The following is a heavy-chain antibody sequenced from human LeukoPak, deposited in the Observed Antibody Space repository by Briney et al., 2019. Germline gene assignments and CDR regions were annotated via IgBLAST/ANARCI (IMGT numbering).Heavy chain of an antibody. D-gene: IGHD1-7*01. CDR2: IYTTGST. V-gene: IGHV4-59*10. CDR3: ARGTMDCDY. J-gene: IGHJ4*02. Sequence: PSETLSLTCAVYGGSFSGYYWSWIRQPAGKGLEWIGRIYTTGSTNYNPSLKSRVTISVDTSKNQFSLKLSSVTAADTAVYYCARGTMDCDYWGQGTLVTVSS. CDR1: GGSFSGYY.